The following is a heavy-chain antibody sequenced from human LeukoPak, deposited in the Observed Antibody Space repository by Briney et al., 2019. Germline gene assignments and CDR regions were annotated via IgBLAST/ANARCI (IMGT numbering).Heavy chain of an antibody. V-gene: IGHV1-2*06. CDR2: INPNSGGT. CDR3: ARPYCSGGSCYSGMWYYYYGMDV. J-gene: IGHJ6*02. D-gene: IGHD2-15*01. Sequence: GASVKVSCKASGYTFTGYYMHWVRQAPGQGLEWMGRINPNSGGTNYAQKFQGRVTMTRDTSISTAYMELSRLRSDDTAVYYCARPYCSGGSCYSGMWYYYYGMDVWGQGTTVTVSS. CDR1: GYTFTGYY.